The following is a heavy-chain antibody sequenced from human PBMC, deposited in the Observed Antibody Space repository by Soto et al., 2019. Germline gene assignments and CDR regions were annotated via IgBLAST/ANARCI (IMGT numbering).Heavy chain of an antibody. CDR2: ISAYNGNT. J-gene: IGHJ6*02. V-gene: IGHV1-18*01. CDR1: GYTFTSYG. CDR3: ARVGYYYDSSGYYIDYYYGMDV. D-gene: IGHD3-22*01. Sequence: ASVKVSCKASGYTFTSYGISWVRQAPGQGLEWMGWISAYNGNTNYAQKLQGRVTMTTDTSTSTAYVELRSLRSDDTAVYYCARVGYYYDSSGYYIDYYYGMDVWGQGTTVTVSS.